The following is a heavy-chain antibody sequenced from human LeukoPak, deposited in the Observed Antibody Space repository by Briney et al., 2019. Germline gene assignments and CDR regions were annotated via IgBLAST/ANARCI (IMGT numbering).Heavy chain of an antibody. D-gene: IGHD2-2*01. CDR1: GFTVSSNY. Sequence: GGSLRLSCAASGFTVSSNYMSWVRQAPGKGLEWVSVIYGGGSTYYADSVKGRFTISRDNSKNTLYLQMNSLRAEDTAVYYCARDLLTPQRIDIWGQGTMVTVSS. V-gene: IGHV3-53*01. CDR2: IYGGGST. J-gene: IGHJ3*02. CDR3: ARDLLTPQRIDI.